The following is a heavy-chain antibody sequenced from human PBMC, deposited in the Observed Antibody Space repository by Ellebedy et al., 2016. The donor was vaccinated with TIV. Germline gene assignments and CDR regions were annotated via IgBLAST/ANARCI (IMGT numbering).Heavy chain of an antibody. D-gene: IGHD6-19*01. CDR3: ASPFSSGWSRYYYYYMDV. V-gene: IGHV1-69*06. J-gene: IGHJ6*03. CDR2: IIPISATA. CDR1: GGTFSSYA. Sequence: AASVKVSCKASGGTFSSYAISWVRQAPGQGLEWMGGIIPISATANYAQKFQGRVTITADKSTSTAYMELSSLRSEDTAVYYCASPFSSGWSRYYYYYMDVWGKGTTVTVSS.